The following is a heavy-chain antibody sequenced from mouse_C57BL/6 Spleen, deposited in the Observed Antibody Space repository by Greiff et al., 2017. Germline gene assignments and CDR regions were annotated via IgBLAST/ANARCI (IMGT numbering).Heavy chain of an antibody. V-gene: IGHV1-81*01. D-gene: IGHD1-1*01. Sequence: VQGVESGAELARPGASVKLSCKASGYTFTSYGISWVKQRTGQGLEWIGEIYPRSGNTYYNEKFKGKATLTADKSSSTAYMELRSLTSEASAVYFCARLDYYGSRGFAYWGQGTLVTVSA. CDR2: IYPRSGNT. J-gene: IGHJ3*01. CDR1: GYTFTSYG. CDR3: ARLDYYGSRGFAY.